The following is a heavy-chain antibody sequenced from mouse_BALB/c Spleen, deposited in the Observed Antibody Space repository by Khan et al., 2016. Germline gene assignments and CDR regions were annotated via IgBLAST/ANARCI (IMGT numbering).Heavy chain of an antibody. CDR1: GYTFTSYT. D-gene: IGHD2-1*01. CDR2: INPTSAYT. Sequence: QVRLQQSGAELARPGASVKMSCKAAGYTFTSYTMHWVKQRPGQGLEWIAYINPTSAYTNYNQKFREKATVTADKSSSMAYMQLSSLTSEDSAVYSCARLGNYERSAMDYWGQGTSVTVSS. J-gene: IGHJ4*01. V-gene: IGHV1-4*01. CDR3: ARLGNYERSAMDY.